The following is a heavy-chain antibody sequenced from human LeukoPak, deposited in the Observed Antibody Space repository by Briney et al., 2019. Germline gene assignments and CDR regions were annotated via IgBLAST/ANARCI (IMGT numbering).Heavy chain of an antibody. J-gene: IGHJ4*02. CDR3: ARGYSSSWYLYDY. V-gene: IGHV3-13*01. D-gene: IGHD6-13*01. Sequence: GGSLRLSCAVSGFTVSSYDMHWVCQATGKGLEWVSFIGIAGDTYYPGSVKGRFTISRESAKNSLYLQMNSLRAGDTAVYYCARGYSSSWYLYDYWGQGTPVTVSP. CDR2: IGIAGDT. CDR1: GFTVSSYD.